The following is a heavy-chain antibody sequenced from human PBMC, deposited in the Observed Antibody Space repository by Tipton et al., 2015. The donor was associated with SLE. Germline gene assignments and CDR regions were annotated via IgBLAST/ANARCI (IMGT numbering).Heavy chain of an antibody. CDR3: ARALTSNWYFDL. J-gene: IGHJ2*01. CDR2: INYSGST. Sequence: TLSLTCTVSGGSISSHYWSWSRRPPGKALEWIAYINYSGSTNYNPSLKSRVTMSVDTSKNQFSLKLSSVTAADTAVYYCARALTSNWYFDLWGRGTLVTVSS. CDR1: GGSISSHY. D-gene: IGHD2/OR15-2a*01. V-gene: IGHV4-59*11.